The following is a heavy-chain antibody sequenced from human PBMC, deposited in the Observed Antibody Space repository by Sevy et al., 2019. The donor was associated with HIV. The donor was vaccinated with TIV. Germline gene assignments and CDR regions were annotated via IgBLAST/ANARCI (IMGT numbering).Heavy chain of an antibody. CDR2: IAYDESTK. CDR3: ARQGSSWTFDP. D-gene: IGHD6-13*01. J-gene: IGHJ5*02. CDR1: GFDFSSYP. V-gene: IGHV3-30-3*01. Sequence: GGSLRLSCAASGFDFSSYPMHWVRQAPGKGLEWVSVIAYDESTKDYGDSVRGRFTISRVNSTNTLYLQMNSLREEDTGVYYCARQGSSWTFDPWGQGTLVTVSS.